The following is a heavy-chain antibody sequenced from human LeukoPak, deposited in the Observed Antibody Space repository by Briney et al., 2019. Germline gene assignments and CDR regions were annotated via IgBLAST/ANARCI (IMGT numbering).Heavy chain of an antibody. V-gene: IGHV3-21*01. J-gene: IGHJ3*02. CDR3: ARETYCSGGSCYKGNAFDI. Sequence: MTGGSLRLSCAASGFTFDDYAMHWVRQAPGKGLEWVSSISSSSSYIYYADSVKGRFTISRDNAKNSLYLQMNSLRADDTAVYYCARETYCSGGSCYKGNAFDIWGQGTMVTVSS. D-gene: IGHD2-15*01. CDR2: ISSSSSYI. CDR1: GFTFDDYA.